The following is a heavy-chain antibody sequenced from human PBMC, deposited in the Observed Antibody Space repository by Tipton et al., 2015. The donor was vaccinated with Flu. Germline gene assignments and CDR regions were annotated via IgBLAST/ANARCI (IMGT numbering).Heavy chain of an antibody. CDR2: INHSGST. Sequence: TLSLTCAVYGGSFSGYYWSWIRQPPGKGLEWIGEINHSGSTNYNPSLKSRVTISVDTSKNQFSLKLSSVTAADTAVYYCARGGVGVLEWLLMYNWFDPWGQGTRVTVSS. CDR3: ARGGVGVLEWLLMYNWFDP. J-gene: IGHJ5*02. D-gene: IGHD3-3*01. CDR1: GGSFSGYY. V-gene: IGHV4-34*01.